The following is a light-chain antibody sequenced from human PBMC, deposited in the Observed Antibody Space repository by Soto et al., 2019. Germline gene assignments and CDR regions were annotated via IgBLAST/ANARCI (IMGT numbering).Light chain of an antibody. CDR2: DAS. J-gene: IGKJ4*01. CDR1: QSIDTY. V-gene: IGKV3-11*01. CDR3: QHRNYWPIS. Sequence: EIVLTQSPAALSLSPGERATLSCRASQSIDTYLAWYQQKPGQSPRLLIYDASKRATGIPARFSGSGSGTGFTLTISSVEPQDCAIYYCQHRNYWPISLGGGTKVE.